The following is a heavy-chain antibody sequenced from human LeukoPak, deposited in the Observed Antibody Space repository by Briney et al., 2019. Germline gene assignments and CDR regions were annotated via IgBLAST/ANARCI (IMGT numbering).Heavy chain of an antibody. CDR3: ARDAGDIVLMVYGPMDV. Sequence: GSLRLSCAASGFTFSSYAMSWVRQAPGKGLEWVSAISGSGGSTYYADSVKGRFTISRDNAKNSLYLQMNSLRAEDTAVYYCARDAGDIVLMVYGPMDVWGKGTTVTVSS. CDR2: ISGSGGST. CDR1: GFTFSSYA. J-gene: IGHJ6*03. D-gene: IGHD2-8*01. V-gene: IGHV3-23*01.